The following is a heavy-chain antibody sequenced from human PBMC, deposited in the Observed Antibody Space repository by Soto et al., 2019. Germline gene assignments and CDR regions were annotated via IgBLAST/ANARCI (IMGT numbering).Heavy chain of an antibody. D-gene: IGHD3-22*01. CDR1: GDSISNSY. CDR2: IYYSGNT. Sequence: PSETLSLTCTVSGDSISNSYWSWIRQPPGKGLEWIGYIYYSGNTNYNPSLKSRVTISVDTSKTHFSLGLSSVSAADTAVYYCTRGYSDAGVFDYWGQGTLVTVSS. V-gene: IGHV4-59*01. CDR3: TRGYSDAGVFDY. J-gene: IGHJ4*02.